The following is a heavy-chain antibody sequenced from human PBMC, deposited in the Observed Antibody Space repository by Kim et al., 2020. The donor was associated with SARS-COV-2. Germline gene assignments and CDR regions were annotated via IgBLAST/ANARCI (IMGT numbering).Heavy chain of an antibody. J-gene: IGHJ3*02. D-gene: IGHD5-12*01. Sequence: ASVKVSCKVSGYTLTELSMHWVRQAPGKGLEWMGGFDPEDGETIYAQKFQGRVTMTEDTSTDTAYMELSSLRSEDTAVYYCATEGGAGSGYSGEDAFDIWGQGTMVTVSS. CDR1: GYTLTELS. CDR2: FDPEDGET. CDR3: ATEGGAGSGYSGEDAFDI. V-gene: IGHV1-24*01.